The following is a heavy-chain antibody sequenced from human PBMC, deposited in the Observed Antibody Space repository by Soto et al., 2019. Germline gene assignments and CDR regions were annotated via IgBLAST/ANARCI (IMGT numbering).Heavy chain of an antibody. CDR2: IYYSGST. V-gene: IGHV4-59*08. D-gene: IGHD2-21*02. Sequence: SETLSLTCTVSGGSISSYYWSWIRQPPGKGLEWIGYIYYSGSTNYNPSLKSRVTISVDTSNNQFSLKLSSVTAADTAVYYCARHVVSYCGGDCYFWYFDLWGRGTLVTVSS. CDR1: GGSISSYY. J-gene: IGHJ2*01. CDR3: ARHVVSYCGGDCYFWYFDL.